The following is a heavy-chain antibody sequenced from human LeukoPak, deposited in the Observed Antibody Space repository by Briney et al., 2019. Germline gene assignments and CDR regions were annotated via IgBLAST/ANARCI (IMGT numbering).Heavy chain of an antibody. V-gene: IGHV4-59*01. J-gene: IGHJ5*02. CDR3: ARDGRYYYGSGSSNWFDP. CDR1: NGPTNTYQ. CDR2: IHYSGST. D-gene: IGHD3-10*01. Sequence: AETLSLTCTVSNGPTNTYQWTWIRQPPGRGLEWIGNIHYSGSTNYNPSLKSRVTISVDTSKNQFSLKLSSVTAADTAVYYCARDGRYYYGSGSSNWFDPWGQGTLVTVSS.